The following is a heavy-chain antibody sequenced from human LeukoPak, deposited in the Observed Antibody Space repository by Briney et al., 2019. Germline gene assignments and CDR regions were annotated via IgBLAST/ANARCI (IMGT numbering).Heavy chain of an antibody. CDR1: GFTFSNAW. V-gene: IGHV3-15*01. D-gene: IGHD3-3*01. CDR2: IKSKTAGGTT. J-gene: IGHJ3*02. CDR3: TTPLRFLEWLFILDAFDI. Sequence: TAGGSLRLSCAASGFTFSNAWMSWVRQAPGKGLEWVGRIKSKTAGGTTDYAAPVKGRFTISRDDSKNTLYLQMNSLKTEDTAVYYCTTPLRFLEWLFILDAFDIWGQGTMVTVSS.